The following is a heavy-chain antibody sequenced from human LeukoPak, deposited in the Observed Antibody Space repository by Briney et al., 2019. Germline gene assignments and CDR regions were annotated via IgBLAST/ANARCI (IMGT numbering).Heavy chain of an antibody. D-gene: IGHD3-10*01. CDR1: GGTFSSYA. CDR3: ARGGLSYYGSGSYSLYGMDV. Sequence: ASVKVSCKASGGTFSSYAISWVRQAPGQGLEWMGRIIPILGKANYAQKFQGRVTITADKSTSTAYMELSSLRSEDTAVYYCARGGLSYYGSGSYSLYGMDVWGQGTTVTVSS. J-gene: IGHJ6*02. V-gene: IGHV1-69*04. CDR2: IIPILGKA.